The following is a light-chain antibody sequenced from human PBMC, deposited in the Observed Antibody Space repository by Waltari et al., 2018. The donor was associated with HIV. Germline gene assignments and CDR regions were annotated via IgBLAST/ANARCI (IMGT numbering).Light chain of an antibody. J-gene: IGKJ1*01. CDR2: GAS. V-gene: IGKV3-20*01. Sequence: EIVLTQSPGTLSLSPVERATLSCRASQSVSSSYLAWYQQKPGQAPRLLIYGASSRATGIPDRFSGSGSGTDFTLTISRLEPEDFAVYYCQHYGSSPTFGQGTKVE. CDR3: QHYGSSPT. CDR1: QSVSSSY.